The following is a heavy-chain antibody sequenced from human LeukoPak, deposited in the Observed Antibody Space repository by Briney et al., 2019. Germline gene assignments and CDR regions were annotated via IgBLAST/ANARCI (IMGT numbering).Heavy chain of an antibody. Sequence: ASVKVSCKASGFTFSTSAVQWVRQARGQRLEWIGWIVVGSGNTHYALKFQERVTITRDVSTNTAYMELSSQRSEDTAVYYCAAEGPHDFFDYWGQGTLVTVSS. V-gene: IGHV1-58*01. J-gene: IGHJ4*02. CDR3: AAEGPHDFFDY. CDR2: IVVGSGNT. D-gene: IGHD3-3*01. CDR1: GFTFSTSA.